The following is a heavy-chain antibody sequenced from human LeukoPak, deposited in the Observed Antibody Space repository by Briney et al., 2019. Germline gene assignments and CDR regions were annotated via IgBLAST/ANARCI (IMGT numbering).Heavy chain of an antibody. Sequence: ASVKVSCKASGYTFTTYSINWVRQATGQGLEWMASMNPSSGSTDYAQKFQGRVTLTRNTSINTAYLELTSLRSEDTALYYCARGGRLRSIGWSDPWGQGTLVTVSS. J-gene: IGHJ5*02. V-gene: IGHV1-8*01. CDR3: ARGGRLRSIGWSDP. CDR1: GYTFTTYS. CDR2: MNPSSGST.